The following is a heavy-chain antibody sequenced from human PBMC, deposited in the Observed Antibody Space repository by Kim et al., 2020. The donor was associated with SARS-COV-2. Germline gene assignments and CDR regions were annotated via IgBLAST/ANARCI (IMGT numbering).Heavy chain of an antibody. CDR1: GGSFSGYY. CDR2: INHSGST. D-gene: IGHD4-17*01. V-gene: IGHV4-34*01. J-gene: IGHJ6*02. CDR3: ARGTTVTTLFYYYYGMDV. Sequence: SETLSLTCAVYGGSFSGYYWTWIRQPPGKGLEWIGEINHSGSTNYNPSFKSRVTISVDTSKNQFSLKLSSVTAADTAVYSCARGTTVTTLFYYYYGMDVWGQGTTVTVSS.